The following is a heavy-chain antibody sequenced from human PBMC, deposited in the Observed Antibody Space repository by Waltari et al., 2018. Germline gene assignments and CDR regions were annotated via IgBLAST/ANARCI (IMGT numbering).Heavy chain of an antibody. J-gene: IGHJ5*02. CDR3: ARLGGDRFGSLRHCGPASCTTWIDP. CDR1: GGSISGFY. V-gene: IGHV4-59*01. D-gene: IGHD2-2*01. CDR2: IFHTGNT. Sequence: VLLEESGPGLVKPSETLSLTCTVSGGSISGFYWNWIRQPPGKGLENLGYIFHTGNTNYHPSLKSRVIISVDTSRTQFSLKMRSLTAADTAVYYCARLGGDRFGSLRHCGPASCTTWIDPWGRGTLVTVSS.